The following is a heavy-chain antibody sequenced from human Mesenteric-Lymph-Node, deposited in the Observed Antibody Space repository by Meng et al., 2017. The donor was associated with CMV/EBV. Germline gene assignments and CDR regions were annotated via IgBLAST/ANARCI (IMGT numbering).Heavy chain of an antibody. D-gene: IGHD6-13*01. V-gene: IGHV3-21*04. CDR1: GFTFSSYS. Sequence: GGSLRLSCAASGFTFSSYSMNWVRQAPGKGLEWVSSISSSSSYIYYADSVKGRFTISRDNAKNSLYLQMNSLRAEDTAVYYCAKCRSGIPAALNHWGQGTLVTVSS. CDR3: AKCRSGIPAALNH. J-gene: IGHJ5*02. CDR2: ISSSSSYI.